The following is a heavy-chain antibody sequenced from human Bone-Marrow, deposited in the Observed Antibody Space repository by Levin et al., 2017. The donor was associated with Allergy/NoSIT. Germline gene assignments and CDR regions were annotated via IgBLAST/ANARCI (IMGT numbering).Heavy chain of an antibody. J-gene: IGHJ4*02. D-gene: IGHD3-22*01. CDR2: MYYSGSSGST. V-gene: IGHV4-59*01. Sequence: SETLSLTCTVSGGSISPSYWSWIRQPPGKGLEWIGYMYYSGSSGSTNNNPSLKSRVTISVDTSKNQFSLKLNSVTAADTAVYFCARVSYYETSGYYYRGRYYFDSWGQGTLVTVSS. CDR1: GGSISPSY. CDR3: ARVSYYETSGYYYRGRYYFDS.